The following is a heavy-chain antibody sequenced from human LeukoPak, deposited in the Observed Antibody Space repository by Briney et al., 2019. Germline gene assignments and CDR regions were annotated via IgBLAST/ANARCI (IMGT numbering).Heavy chain of an antibody. CDR3: ARGSEAAAGAFDY. J-gene: IGHJ4*02. CDR1: GFTFRSYG. V-gene: IGHV3-33*01. CDR2: VWYDGNNK. Sequence: GGSLRLSCAASGFTFRSYGMHWVRQAPGKGLEWVAIVWYDGNNKYYADSVKGRFTVSRDNSKDTVSPQLNSLRAEDTAVYYCARGSEAAAGAFDYWGQGTLVTVSS. D-gene: IGHD6-13*01.